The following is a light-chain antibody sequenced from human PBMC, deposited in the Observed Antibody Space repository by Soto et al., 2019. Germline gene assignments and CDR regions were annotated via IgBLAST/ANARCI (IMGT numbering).Light chain of an antibody. CDR2: DVT. CDR3: SSYTSSSTLYV. Sequence: QPVLTQPASVSGSPGQSITISCTGTSSDVGDNNYASWYQQHPGKAPKLMIYDVTHRPSGISNRFSGSKSGNTASLNISGRQAEDEADYYCSSYTSSSTLYVFGTGTKLTVL. V-gene: IGLV2-14*03. CDR1: SSDVGDNNY. J-gene: IGLJ1*01.